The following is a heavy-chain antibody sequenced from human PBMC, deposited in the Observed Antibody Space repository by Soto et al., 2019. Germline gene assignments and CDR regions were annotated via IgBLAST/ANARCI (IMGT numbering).Heavy chain of an antibody. V-gene: IGHV5-51*01. J-gene: IGHJ6*02. D-gene: IGHD3-3*01. CDR3: ARLNITISTYGGMDV. CDR1: GYSFTSYW. CDR2: IYPGDSDT. Sequence: TGESLKISCKGSGYSFTSYWIGWVRQMPGKGLEWMGIIYPGDSDTRYSPSFQGQVTISADKSISTAYLQWSSLKASDTAMYYCARLNITISTYGGMDVWGQGTTVTVSS.